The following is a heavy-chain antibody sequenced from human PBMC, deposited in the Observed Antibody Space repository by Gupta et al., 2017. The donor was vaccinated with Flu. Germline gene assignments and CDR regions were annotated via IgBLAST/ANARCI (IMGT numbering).Heavy chain of an antibody. J-gene: IGHJ6*02. CDR2: ISWNSGDI. Sequence: EVNLVESGGGWVQPGRSLRISCQASGFPFNDYAIHWVGQAPGKGLEWVSGISWNSGDIEYADSVKGRFTISRDNANNSLYLEVHSLRREDTALYYCARDGRKYYDLWHGFRARYYQDGMDVWGRGTTVIVSS. CDR1: GFPFNDYA. D-gene: IGHD3-3*01. CDR3: ARDGRKYYDLWHGFRARYYQDGMDV. V-gene: IGHV3-9*01.